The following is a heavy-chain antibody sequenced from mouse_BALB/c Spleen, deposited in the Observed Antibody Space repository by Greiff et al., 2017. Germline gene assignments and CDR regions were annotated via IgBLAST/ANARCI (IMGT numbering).Heavy chain of an antibody. Sequence: EVQLQESGPGLVKPSQSLSLTCSVTGYSITSGYYWNWIRQFPGNKLEWMGYISYDGSNNYNPSLKNRISITRDTSKNQFFLKLNSVTTEDTATYYCARKWVVFYAMDYWGQGTSVTVSS. V-gene: IGHV3-6*02. J-gene: IGHJ4*01. CDR2: ISYDGSN. CDR3: ARKWVVFYAMDY. CDR1: GYSITSGYY.